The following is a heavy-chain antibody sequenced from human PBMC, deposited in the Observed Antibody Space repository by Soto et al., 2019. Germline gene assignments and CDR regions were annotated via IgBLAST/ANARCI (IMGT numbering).Heavy chain of an antibody. D-gene: IGHD6-13*01. V-gene: IGHV3-30*18. Sequence: QVQLVESGGGVVQPGESLRLSCAASGFTFRDTGIHWVRQAPGAGLEWVAFISYDGGDKYYADPVKGRVTIFRDNSKSTAYLEMRSLRAEDTAVYYCAKDYGSSWYYFDSWGQGTLVTVSS. J-gene: IGHJ4*02. CDR2: ISYDGGDK. CDR1: GFTFRDTG. CDR3: AKDYGSSWYYFDS.